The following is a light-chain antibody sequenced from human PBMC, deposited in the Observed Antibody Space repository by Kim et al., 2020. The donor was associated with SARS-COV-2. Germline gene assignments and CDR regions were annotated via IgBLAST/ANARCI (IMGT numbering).Light chain of an antibody. CDR2: SND. V-gene: IGLV1-44*01. J-gene: IGLJ2*01. Sequence: QSVLTQTPSASGTPGQRVTISCSGSRSNIGSNAVNWYQQLPGTAPKLLIYSNDHRPSGGPDRFSGSKSGTSASLAISGLQSEDEADYYCAAWNDSLNGVVFGGGTQLTVL. CDR1: RSNIGSNA. CDR3: AAWNDSLNGVV.